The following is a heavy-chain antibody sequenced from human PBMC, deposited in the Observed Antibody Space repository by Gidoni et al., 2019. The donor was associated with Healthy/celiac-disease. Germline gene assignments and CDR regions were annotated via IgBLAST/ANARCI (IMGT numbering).Heavy chain of an antibody. Sequence: EVQLLESGGGLVQPGGSLRLSCAASGFTFSSYAMSWVRQAPGKGLEGVSAISGSGGSTYYADSVKGRFTISRDNSKNTLYLQMNSLRAEDTAVYYCAKDPYSRTLGGWFDPWGQGTLVTVSS. CDR1: GFTFSSYA. J-gene: IGHJ5*02. CDR2: ISGSGGST. V-gene: IGHV3-23*01. CDR3: AKDPYSRTLGGWFDP. D-gene: IGHD1-26*01.